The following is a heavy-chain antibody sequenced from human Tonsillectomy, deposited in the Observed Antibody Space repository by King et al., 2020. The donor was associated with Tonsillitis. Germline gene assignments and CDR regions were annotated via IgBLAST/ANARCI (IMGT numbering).Heavy chain of an antibody. CDR1: GASISSGGYF. V-gene: IGHV4-31*03. CDR3: ARIVRSSGWYLDY. J-gene: IGHJ4*02. D-gene: IGHD6-13*01. CDR2: IYITGST. Sequence: VQLQESGPGLVKPSQTLSLTCTVSGASISSGGYFWNWIRHHPGKGLEWIGYIYITGSTYSNPSLKSRIAISVDTAKNQFSLKLTSVTAADTAVYYCARIVRSSGWYLDYWGQGTLVTVSS.